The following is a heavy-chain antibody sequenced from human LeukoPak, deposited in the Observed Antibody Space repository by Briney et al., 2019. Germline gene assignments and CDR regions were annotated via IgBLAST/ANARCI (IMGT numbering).Heavy chain of an antibody. CDR3: ARSGRSIAAAGTWVY. J-gene: IGHJ4*02. D-gene: IGHD6-13*01. CDR1: GFTVSSNY. Sequence: PGGSLRLSCAASGFTVSSNYRSWVRQAPGKGLEWVSVIYSGGSTYYADSVKGRFTISRDNSKNTLYLQMNSLRAEDTAVYYCARSGRSIAAAGTWVYWGQGTLVTVSS. CDR2: IYSGGST. V-gene: IGHV3-66*01.